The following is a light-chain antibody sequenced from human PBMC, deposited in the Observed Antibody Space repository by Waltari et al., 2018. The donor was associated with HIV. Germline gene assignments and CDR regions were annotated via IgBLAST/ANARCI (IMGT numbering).Light chain of an antibody. V-gene: IGKV1-12*02. CDR3: QQANSFPFT. Sequence: DIQMTQSPSSVSASVGHRVIISCRASQDIGTWLAWYQQTPGQAPMLLIYAASSLQSGVPSRFSGSGSGTDFTLTISSLQPEDFTTYFCQQANSFPFTFGGGTKVEVK. CDR2: AAS. J-gene: IGKJ4*01. CDR1: QDIGTW.